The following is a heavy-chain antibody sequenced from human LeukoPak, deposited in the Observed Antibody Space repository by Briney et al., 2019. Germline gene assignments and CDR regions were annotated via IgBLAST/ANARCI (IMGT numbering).Heavy chain of an antibody. J-gene: IGHJ3*02. V-gene: IGHV1-18*01. D-gene: IGHD6-13*01. CDR1: GYTFTSYG. Sequence: ASVKVSCKASGYTFTSYGISWVRQAPGQGLEWMGWISAYNGNTNYAQKLQGRVTMTTDTPTSTAYMELRSLRSDDTAVYYCARLAPLYSSSWYQSPCDAFDIWGQGTMVTVSS. CDR2: ISAYNGNT. CDR3: ARLAPLYSSSWYQSPCDAFDI.